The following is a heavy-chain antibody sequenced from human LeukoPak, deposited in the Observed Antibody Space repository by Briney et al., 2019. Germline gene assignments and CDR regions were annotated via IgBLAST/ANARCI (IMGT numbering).Heavy chain of an antibody. Sequence: RASVKVSCKASGYTFTSYAMHWVRQAPGQRLEWMGWINAGNGNTKYSQKFQGRVTITRDTSASTAYMELSSLRSEVTAVYYCARGGALYYYGMDVWGQGTTVTVSS. J-gene: IGHJ6*02. V-gene: IGHV1-3*01. CDR1: GYTFTSYA. CDR2: INAGNGNT. CDR3: ARGGALYYYGMDV.